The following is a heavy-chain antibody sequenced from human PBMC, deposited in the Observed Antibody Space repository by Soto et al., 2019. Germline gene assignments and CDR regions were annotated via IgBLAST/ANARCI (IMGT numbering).Heavy chain of an antibody. J-gene: IGHJ6*02. Sequence: GLACAACGLSVWSYAMAGSRKDTGKGLEWVAVISYDGSNKYYADSVKGRFTISRDNSKNTLYLQMNSLRAEDTAVYYCARDPAPPTYYYGMDVWGQGTTVTVSS. CDR1: GLSVWSYA. D-gene: IGHD1-26*01. CDR2: ISYDGSNK. CDR3: ARDPAPPTYYYGMDV. V-gene: IGHV3-30-3*01.